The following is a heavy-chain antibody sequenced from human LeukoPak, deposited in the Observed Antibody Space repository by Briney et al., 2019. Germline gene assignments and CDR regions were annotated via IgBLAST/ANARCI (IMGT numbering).Heavy chain of an antibody. J-gene: IGHJ4*02. V-gene: IGHV3-48*01. CDR1: GFTFSSYS. CDR2: ICSSSSTI. D-gene: IGHD5-24*01. Sequence: SGGSLRLSCSASGFTFSSYSMKWVRQAPGKGLEWVSYICSSSSTIYYADSVKGRFTISRDNAKNSLYLQMNSLRAEDTAVYYCASNVEMATKGPYYFDYWGQGTLVTVSS. CDR3: ASNVEMATKGPYYFDY.